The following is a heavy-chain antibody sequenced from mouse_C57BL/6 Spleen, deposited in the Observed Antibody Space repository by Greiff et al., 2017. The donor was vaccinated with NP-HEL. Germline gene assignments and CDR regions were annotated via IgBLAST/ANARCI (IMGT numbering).Heavy chain of an antibody. D-gene: IGHD2-4*01. CDR1: GFTFSDYG. J-gene: IGHJ3*01. CDR2: ISSGSSTI. Sequence: EVQVVESGGGLVKPGGSLKLSCAASGFTFSDYGMHWVRQAPEKGLEWVAYISSGSSTIYYADTVKGRFTISRDNAKNTLFLQMTSLRSEDTAMYYCARPFYYDDDEAFAYWGQGTLVTVSA. CDR3: ARPFYYDDDEAFAY. V-gene: IGHV5-17*01.